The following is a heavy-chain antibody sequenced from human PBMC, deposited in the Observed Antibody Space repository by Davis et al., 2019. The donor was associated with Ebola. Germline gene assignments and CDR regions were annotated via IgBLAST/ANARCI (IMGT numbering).Heavy chain of an antibody. V-gene: IGHV4-61*05. CDR2: VSYSGST. Sequence: SETLSLTCTVSGAPISSSIYFWGWIRQPPGKGLEWIGYVSYSGSTNYNPSLKSRVTISVDTSKNQFSLKLSSVTAADTAVYYCARGRYSSGWGYYYGMDVWGQGTTVTVSS. CDR1: GAPISSSIYF. D-gene: IGHD6-19*01. CDR3: ARGRYSSGWGYYYGMDV. J-gene: IGHJ6*02.